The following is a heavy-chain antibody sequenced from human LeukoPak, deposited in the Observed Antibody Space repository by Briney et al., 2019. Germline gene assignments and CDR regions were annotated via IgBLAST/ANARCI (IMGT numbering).Heavy chain of an antibody. CDR3: AIDSLPGIAAAGTDY. Sequence: GGSLRLSCAASGFTFSSYAMSWVRQPPGKGLEWVSAISGSGGSTYYADSVKGRFTISRDNSKNTLYLQMNSLRAEDTAVYYCAIDSLPGIAAAGTDYWGQGTLVTVSS. J-gene: IGHJ4*02. D-gene: IGHD6-13*01. V-gene: IGHV3-23*01. CDR2: ISGSGGST. CDR1: GFTFSSYA.